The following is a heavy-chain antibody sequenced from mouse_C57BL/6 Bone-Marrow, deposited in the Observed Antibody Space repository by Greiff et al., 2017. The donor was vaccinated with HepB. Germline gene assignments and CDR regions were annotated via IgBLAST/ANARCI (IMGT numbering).Heavy chain of an antibody. Sequence: VHLVESGAELVKPGASVKLSCKASGYTFTSYWMQWVKQRPGQGLEWIGEIDPSDSYTNYNQKFKGKATLTVDTSSSTAYMQLSSLTSEDSAVYYCARPLITTVVGGDYWGQGTTLTVSS. CDR1: GYTFTSYW. J-gene: IGHJ2*01. D-gene: IGHD1-1*01. CDR3: ARPLITTVVGGDY. V-gene: IGHV1-50*01. CDR2: IDPSDSYT.